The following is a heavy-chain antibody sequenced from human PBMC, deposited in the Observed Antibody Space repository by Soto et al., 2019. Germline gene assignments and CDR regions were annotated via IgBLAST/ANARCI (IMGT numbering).Heavy chain of an antibody. D-gene: IGHD2-15*01. CDR2: IQSGGPT. J-gene: IGHJ6*03. V-gene: IGHV3-66*01. Sequence: GSLRLSCAASGFTVSSKYMSWVRQAPGKGLEWVSLIQSGGPTYYADSVKGRFTISRDTSENTLYLQMNSLRAEDTAVYYCARASLDLGYCSGGSCPEYYYMDVWGKGTTVTVSS. CDR3: ARASLDLGYCSGGSCPEYYYMDV. CDR1: GFTVSSKY.